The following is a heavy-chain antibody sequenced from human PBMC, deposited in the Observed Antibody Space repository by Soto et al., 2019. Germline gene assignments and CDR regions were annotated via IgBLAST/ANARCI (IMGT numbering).Heavy chain of an antibody. CDR1: GFSLGSYG. CDR2: IGFDGKNE. D-gene: IGHD6-13*01. V-gene: IGHV3-33*01. J-gene: IGHJ4*02. CDR3: AGEIGYSSTRPAY. Sequence: QVQLVESGGGVVQPGRSLRLSCDVSGFSLGSYGMHWVRQAPGKGLEWVAVIGFDGKNENYGASVKERFTVSRDNYRNTLYLQMNRLIVEDTAEYLCAGEIGYSSTRPAYWGQGTLVTGPS.